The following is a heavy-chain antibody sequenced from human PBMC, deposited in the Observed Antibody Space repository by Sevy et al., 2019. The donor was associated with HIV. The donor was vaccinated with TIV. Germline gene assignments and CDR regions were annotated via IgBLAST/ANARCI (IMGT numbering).Heavy chain of an antibody. J-gene: IGHJ4*02. CDR3: ARDLPPSATTVAHFDC. Sequence: GGSLRLSCVASGFTFSSDEMNWVRQAPGKGLEWVSYISNSGTSMYYSDSEKGRFTISIDNARNSLYLQMNSLRAEDTAVYYCARDLPPSATTVAHFDCWGQGTLVTVSS. V-gene: IGHV3-48*03. D-gene: IGHD4-17*01. CDR2: ISNSGTSM. CDR1: GFTFSSDE.